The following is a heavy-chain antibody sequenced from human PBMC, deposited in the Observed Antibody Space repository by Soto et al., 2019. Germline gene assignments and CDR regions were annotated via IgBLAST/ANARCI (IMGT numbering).Heavy chain of an antibody. D-gene: IGHD6-13*01. J-gene: IGHJ4*02. CDR2: ISGSGDST. V-gene: IGHV3-23*01. Sequence: PGGSLRLSCAASGFTFSSYAMSWVRQAPGKGLEWVSSISGSGDSTHNADSVKGRFTIPRDNAKNTLYLQLNSLTADDTAVYYCAKGGLYTDSWYEGYWGQGTLVTVSS. CDR3: AKGGLYTDSWYEGY. CDR1: GFTFSSYA.